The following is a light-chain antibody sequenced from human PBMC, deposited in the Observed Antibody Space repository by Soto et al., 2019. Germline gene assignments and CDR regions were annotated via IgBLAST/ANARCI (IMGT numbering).Light chain of an antibody. CDR1: QGISSR. Sequence: DIQMTQSPSSVSASVGDRVTITCRASQGISSRLAWYQQKPGKAPNLLIYAASSLQSGVPSRFSGSGSETDFTLTIGSRQPEDFATDYCQQSNSFPLAVGGGTKVQIK. V-gene: IGKV1-12*01. CDR3: QQSNSFPLA. CDR2: AAS. J-gene: IGKJ4*01.